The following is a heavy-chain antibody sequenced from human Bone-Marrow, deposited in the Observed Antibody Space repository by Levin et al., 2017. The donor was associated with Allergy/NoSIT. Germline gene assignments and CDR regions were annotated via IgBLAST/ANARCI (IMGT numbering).Heavy chain of an antibody. V-gene: IGHV3-74*01. Sequence: LSLTCAASGFTFSSYWMHWVRQAPGKGLVWVSRINSDGSSTSYADSVKGRFTISRDNAKNTLYLQMNSLRAEDTAVYYCARVPEIPGIAVAGSNLAFDYWGQGTLVTVSS. CDR1: GFTFSSYW. D-gene: IGHD6-19*01. J-gene: IGHJ4*02. CDR3: ARVPEIPGIAVAGSNLAFDY. CDR2: INSDGSST.